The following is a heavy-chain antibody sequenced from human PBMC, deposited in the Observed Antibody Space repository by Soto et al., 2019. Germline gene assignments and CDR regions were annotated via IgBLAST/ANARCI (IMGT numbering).Heavy chain of an antibody. CDR3: ARPLLWFGEQPFDY. CDR2: IWYDGSNK. V-gene: IGHV3-33*01. D-gene: IGHD3-10*01. Sequence: GGSLRLSCAASGFTFSSYGMHWVRQAPGKGLEWVAVIWYDGSNKYYADSVKGRFTISRDNSKNTLYLQMNSLRAEDTAVYYCARPLLWFGEQPFDYWGQGTLVTVSS. J-gene: IGHJ4*02. CDR1: GFTFSSYG.